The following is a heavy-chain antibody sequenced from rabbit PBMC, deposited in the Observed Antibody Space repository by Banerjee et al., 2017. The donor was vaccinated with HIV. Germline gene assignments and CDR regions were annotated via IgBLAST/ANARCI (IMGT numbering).Heavy chain of an antibody. Sequence: QSLEESGGDLVKPGASLTLTCTASGFSFSSNYWICWVRQAPGKGLEWIACIYGSSGSTYYASWAKGRFTISKTSSTTVTLQLTSLTAADTATYFCAREKYTGGYPGYAWGLWGQGTLVTVS. V-gene: IGHV1S40*01. CDR1: GFSFSSNYW. J-gene: IGHJ3*01. D-gene: IGHD7-1*01. CDR3: AREKYTGGYPGYAWGL. CDR2: IYGSSGST.